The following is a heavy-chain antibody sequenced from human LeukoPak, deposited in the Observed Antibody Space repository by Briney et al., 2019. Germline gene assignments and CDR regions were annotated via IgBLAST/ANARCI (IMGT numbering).Heavy chain of an antibody. D-gene: IGHD2-2*01. CDR1: GASISRYY. CDR3: ARTYCSSTSCYLLDS. CDR2: LYYSGNS. J-gene: IGHJ4*02. Sequence: PSETLSLTCTVAGASISRYYWSWIRQPPGKGLEWIGYLYYSGNSNYNPSLKSRVTISVDTSKTQYSLKLSSVTAADTAVYYCARTYCSSTSCYLLDSWGQGTLVTVSS. V-gene: IGHV4-59*08.